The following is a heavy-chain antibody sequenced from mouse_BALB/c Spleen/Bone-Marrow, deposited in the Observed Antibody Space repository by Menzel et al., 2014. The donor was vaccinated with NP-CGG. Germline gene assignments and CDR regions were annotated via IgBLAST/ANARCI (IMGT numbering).Heavy chain of an antibody. V-gene: IGHV1-9*01. CDR1: GYTFSSYW. CDR2: ILPGSGRT. Sequence: LVESGAELMKPGASVKISCKATGYTFSSYWIEWVKQRPGHGLEWIGEILPGSGRTNYNEKFKGKATFTADTSSTTAYMQLSSLTSEDSAVYYCTNTIGNAYWGRGTLVTASA. J-gene: IGHJ3*01. CDR3: TNTIGNAY. D-gene: IGHD2-1*01.